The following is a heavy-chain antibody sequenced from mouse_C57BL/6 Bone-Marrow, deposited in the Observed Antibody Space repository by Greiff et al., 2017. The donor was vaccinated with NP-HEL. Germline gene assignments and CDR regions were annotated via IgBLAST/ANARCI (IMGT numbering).Heavy chain of an antibody. CDR3: ARERVMVTTGLYWYFDV. V-gene: IGHV1-58*01. CDR2: IYIGNGYT. CDR1: GYTFTSYG. Sequence: DVKLVESGAELVRPGSSVKMSCKTSGYTFTSYGINWVKQRPGQGLEWIGYIYIGNGYTEYNEKFKGKATLTSDTSSSTAYMQLSSLTSEDSAIYFCARERVMVTTGLYWYFDVWGTGTTVTVSS. J-gene: IGHJ1*03. D-gene: IGHD2-2*01.